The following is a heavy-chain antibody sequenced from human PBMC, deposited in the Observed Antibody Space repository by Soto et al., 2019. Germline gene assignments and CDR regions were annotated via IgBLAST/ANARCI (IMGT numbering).Heavy chain of an antibody. CDR3: ARDGVGATLYFCDLDY. CDR1: GIIFNGFG. Sequence: QVQLVESGGGVVQPGRSLRLSCAASGIIFNGFGMHWVRQAPGKGLEWVAVIRYDGSNIYYADSVKGRFTISRDNSKNTLYMRMDSLKAEDTAFDYCARDGVGATLYFCDLDYWGQGAMVTVSS. V-gene: IGHV3-33*01. J-gene: IGHJ4*02. CDR2: IRYDGSNI. D-gene: IGHD1-26*01.